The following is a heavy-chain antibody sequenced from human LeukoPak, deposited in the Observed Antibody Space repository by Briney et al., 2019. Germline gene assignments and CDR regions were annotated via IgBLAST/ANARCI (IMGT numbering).Heavy chain of an antibody. J-gene: IGHJ5*02. CDR1: GYTFTSYY. CDR3: AREGSSTRPFDP. Sequence: SVKVSCKASGYTFTSYYMHWVRQAPGQGLEWMGGIIPIFGTANYAQKFQGRVTITADESTSTAYMELSSLRSEDTAVYYCAREGSSTRPFDPWGQGTLVTVSS. V-gene: IGHV1-69*13. CDR2: IIPIFGTA. D-gene: IGHD2-2*01.